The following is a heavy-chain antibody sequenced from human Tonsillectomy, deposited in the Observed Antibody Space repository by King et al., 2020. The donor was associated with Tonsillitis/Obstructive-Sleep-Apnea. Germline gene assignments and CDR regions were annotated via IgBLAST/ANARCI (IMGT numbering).Heavy chain of an antibody. CDR3: ATEGGTVFADFAFDI. Sequence: QLVQSGAEVKKPGSSVKVSCKASGGTFNTNAISWVRQAPGQGLEWMGRSIPIVDLTKYAQRLQGRVTITADKSASTAYLELSSLRSEDTAVYYCATEGGTVFADFAFDIWGQGTLVTVSS. V-gene: IGHV1-69*09. J-gene: IGHJ3*02. CDR2: SIPIVDLT. D-gene: IGHD3-16*01. CDR1: GGTFNTNA.